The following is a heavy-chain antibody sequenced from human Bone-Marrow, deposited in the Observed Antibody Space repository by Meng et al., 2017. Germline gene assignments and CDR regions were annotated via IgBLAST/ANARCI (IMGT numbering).Heavy chain of an antibody. Sequence: GGSLRLSCAASGFTFSSYVMHWVRQAPGKGLEWVAIISYDGSNKYYADSVKGRFTVSRDNSKHTLYLQMNSLRAEDTAAYYCAKTYWELYYYYYGMDVWGQGTTVTVSS. CDR1: GFTFSSYV. CDR3: AKTYWELYYYYYGMDV. D-gene: IGHD1-7*01. V-gene: IGHV3-30*04. CDR2: ISYDGSNK. J-gene: IGHJ6*02.